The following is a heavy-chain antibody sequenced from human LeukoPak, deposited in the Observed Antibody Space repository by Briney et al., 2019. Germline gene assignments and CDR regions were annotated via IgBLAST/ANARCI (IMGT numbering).Heavy chain of an antibody. CDR2: ISWNSGSI. CDR1: GFTFDDYA. J-gene: IGHJ4*02. D-gene: IGHD5-18*01. V-gene: IGHV3-9*01. CDR3: AKDIGFVLDTAMFDY. Sequence: GGSLRLSCAASGFTFDDYAMHWVRQAPGKGLEWASGISWNSGSIGYADSVKGRFTISRDNAKNSLYLQMNSLRAEDTALYYCAKDIGFVLDTAMFDYWGQGTLVTVSS.